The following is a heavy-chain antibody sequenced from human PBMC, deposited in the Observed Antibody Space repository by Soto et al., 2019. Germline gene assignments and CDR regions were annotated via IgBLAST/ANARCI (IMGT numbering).Heavy chain of an antibody. J-gene: IGHJ4*02. CDR3: ARATGYYHTSGSDS. CDR1: GFTFSDYY. Sequence: QVQLVESGGGLVKPGGSLRLSCAASGFTFSDYYMSWIRQAPGKGLEWISYISSNSNNKNHADSVRGRFTISRDNAKNSLYLQMKGLRAEYTAVYYCARATGYYHTSGSDSWGQGTLVTVSS. D-gene: IGHD3-22*01. V-gene: IGHV3-11*06. CDR2: ISSNSNNK.